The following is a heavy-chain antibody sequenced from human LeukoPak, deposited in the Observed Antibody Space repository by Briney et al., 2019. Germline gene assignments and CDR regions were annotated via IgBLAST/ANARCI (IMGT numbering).Heavy chain of an antibody. CDR1: GGSISGSSYY. J-gene: IGHJ4*02. D-gene: IGHD6-19*01. V-gene: IGHV4-39*07. CDR2: IYYSGST. CDR3: ARGKEQWFEGSSYYFDY. Sequence: SETLSLTCTVSGGSISGSSYYWGWIRQPPGKGLEWIGSIYYSGSTYYNPSLKSRVTISVDTSKNQFSLKLSSVTAADTAVYYCARGKEQWFEGSSYYFDYWGQGTLVTVSS.